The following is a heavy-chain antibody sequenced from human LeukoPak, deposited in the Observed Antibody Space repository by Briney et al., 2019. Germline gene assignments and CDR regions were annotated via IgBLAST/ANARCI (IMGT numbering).Heavy chain of an antibody. V-gene: IGHV4-39*01. D-gene: IGHD5-18*01. CDR2: IYYSGST. Sequence: SETLSLTCTVFGGSISSSSYYWGWIRQPPGKGLEWIGSIYYSGSTYYNPSLKSRVTISVDTSKNQFSLKLSSVTAADTAVYYCARPSYSYGADYWGQGTLVTVSS. CDR3: ARPSYSYGADY. J-gene: IGHJ4*02. CDR1: GGSISSSSYY.